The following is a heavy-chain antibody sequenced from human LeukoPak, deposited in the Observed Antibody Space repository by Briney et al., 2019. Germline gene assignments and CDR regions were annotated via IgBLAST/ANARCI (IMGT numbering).Heavy chain of an antibody. D-gene: IGHD1-26*01. J-gene: IGHJ4*02. CDR1: GFTFSSCS. V-gene: IGHV3-21*01. CDR2: ISSSSSYI. CDR3: ARGGTNSGSYTIGY. Sequence: PGGSLRLSCAASGFTFSSCSMNWVRQVPGKGLEWVSSISSSSSYIYYADSVKGRFTISRDNAKNSLYLQMNSLRAEDTAVYYCARGGTNSGSYTIGYWGQGTLVTVSS.